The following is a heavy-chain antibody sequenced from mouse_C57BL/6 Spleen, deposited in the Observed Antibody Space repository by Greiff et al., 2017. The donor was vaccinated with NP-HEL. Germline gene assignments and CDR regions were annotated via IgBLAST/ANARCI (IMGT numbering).Heavy chain of an antibody. D-gene: IGHD1-1*01. V-gene: IGHV1-80*01. J-gene: IGHJ2*01. CDR3: AREIYYYGSSLHYFDD. CDR1: GYAFSSYW. CDR2: IYPGDGDT. Sequence: LMESGASVKISCKASGYAFSSYWMNWVKQRPGKGLEWIGQIYPGDGDTNYNGKFKGKATLTADKSSSTAYMQLSSLTSEDSAVYFCAREIYYYGSSLHYFDDWGQGTTLTVSS.